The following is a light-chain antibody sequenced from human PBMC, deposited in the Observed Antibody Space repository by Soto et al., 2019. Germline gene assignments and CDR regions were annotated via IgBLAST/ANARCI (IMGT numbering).Light chain of an antibody. Sequence: EIVLTQSPGTLSLSPGERATLSCRASQSVASSFLAWYQQQPGQAPRLLIYGASSRAAGIPDRCSGSGSGTDFTLTITRLEPEDFADYYCQQFATSPFTFGRGTTVDVK. CDR1: QSVASSF. CDR2: GAS. CDR3: QQFATSPFT. J-gene: IGKJ3*01. V-gene: IGKV3-20*01.